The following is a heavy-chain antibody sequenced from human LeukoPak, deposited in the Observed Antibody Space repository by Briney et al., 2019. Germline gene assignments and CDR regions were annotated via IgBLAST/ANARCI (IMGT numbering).Heavy chain of an antibody. Sequence: SETLSLTCTVSGGSIGSSSYYWGWIRQPPGKGLEWIGSIYYSGSTYYNPSLKSRVTISVDTSKNQFSLKLSSVTAADTAVYYCAMTSGDSYDPRLVSFDYWGQGTLVTVSS. CDR1: GGSIGSSSYY. CDR2: IYYSGST. J-gene: IGHJ4*02. V-gene: IGHV4-39*01. D-gene: IGHD5-12*01. CDR3: AMTSGDSYDPRLVSFDY.